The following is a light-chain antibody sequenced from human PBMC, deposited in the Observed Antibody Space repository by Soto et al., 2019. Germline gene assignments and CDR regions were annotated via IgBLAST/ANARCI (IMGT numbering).Light chain of an antibody. V-gene: IGKV3-20*01. Sequence: EIVLTQSPGTLSLSPGEGATPSCRASQSVSSNHLAWYQQKPGQAPRLLIFGASSRASDIPDRFSGSGSGTDFTLTISRLEPEDFVVYYCQQYGSSPPYTFGQGTKLEIK. CDR3: QQYGSSPPYT. CDR1: QSVSSNH. CDR2: GAS. J-gene: IGKJ2*01.